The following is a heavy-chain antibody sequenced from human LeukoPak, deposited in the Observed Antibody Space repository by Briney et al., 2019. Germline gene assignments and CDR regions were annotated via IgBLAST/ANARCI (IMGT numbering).Heavy chain of an antibody. CDR1: GGSISSGGYY. V-gene: IGHV4-31*03. CDR3: ASGYGSGSYYAGFYFDY. J-gene: IGHJ4*02. CDR2: IYYSGST. D-gene: IGHD3-10*01. Sequence: KASETLSLTCTVSGGSISSGGYYWSWIRQHPGKGLEWIGYIYYSGSTYYNPSLKSRVTISVDTSKNQFSLKLSSVTAADTAVYYCASGYGSGSYYAGFYFDYWGQGTLVTVSS.